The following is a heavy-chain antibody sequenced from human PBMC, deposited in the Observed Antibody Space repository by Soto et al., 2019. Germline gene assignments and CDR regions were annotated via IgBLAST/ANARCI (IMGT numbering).Heavy chain of an antibody. V-gene: IGHV1-8*01. CDR3: AREPERLVVAADAFDI. D-gene: IGHD2-15*01. J-gene: IGHJ3*02. Sequence: ASVKVSCKASGYTFTSYDINWVRQATGQGLEWMGWMNPNSGNTGYAQKFQGRVTMTRNTSISTAYMELSSLRSEDTAVYYCAREPERLVVAADAFDIWGQGTMVTVSS. CDR2: MNPNSGNT. CDR1: GYTFTSYD.